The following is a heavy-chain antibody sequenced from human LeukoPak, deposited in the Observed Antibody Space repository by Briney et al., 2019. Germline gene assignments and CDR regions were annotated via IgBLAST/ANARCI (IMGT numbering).Heavy chain of an antibody. J-gene: IGHJ4*02. V-gene: IGHV3-33*01. CDR2: IWYDGSNK. Sequence: GGSLRLSCAASGFTFSSYGMHWVRQAPGKGLEWVAVIWYDGSNKYYADSVKGRSTISRDNSKNTLYLQMNSLRAEDTAVYYCARDPANFYDSSGYPDYWGQGTLVTVSS. D-gene: IGHD3-22*01. CDR3: ARDPANFYDSSGYPDY. CDR1: GFTFSSYG.